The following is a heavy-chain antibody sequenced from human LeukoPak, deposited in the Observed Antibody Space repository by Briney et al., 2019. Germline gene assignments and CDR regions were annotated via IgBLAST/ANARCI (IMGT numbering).Heavy chain of an antibody. CDR1: GFTFSDYD. V-gene: IGHV3-23*01. CDR3: ARHDSFIPF. J-gene: IGHJ4*02. Sequence: GGSLRLSRVASGFTFSDYDMSGVRQAPGKGLEWVSGISDSGRSSYYTDSVKGRCTISRDYSKNTVSLQINNLRTEDTAVYFCARHDSFIPFWGQGTLVTVTS. D-gene: IGHD3-16*02. CDR2: ISDSGRSS.